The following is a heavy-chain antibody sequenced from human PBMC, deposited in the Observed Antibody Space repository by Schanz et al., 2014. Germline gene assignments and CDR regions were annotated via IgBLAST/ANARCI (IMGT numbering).Heavy chain of an antibody. CDR1: GGTFSSFG. Sequence: VQLEQSGAEVKKPGSSVKVSCKASGGTFSSFGINRVRQAPGQGLEWMGRINPNTGGTNFAQKFQGWVTVTRDTSISTVYMELSRVTYEDTAVYYCARDDRAYYYGMDVWGQGTTVTVSS. CDR3: ARDDRAYYYGMDV. V-gene: IGHV1-2*04. J-gene: IGHJ6*02. CDR2: INPNTGGT. D-gene: IGHD3-22*01.